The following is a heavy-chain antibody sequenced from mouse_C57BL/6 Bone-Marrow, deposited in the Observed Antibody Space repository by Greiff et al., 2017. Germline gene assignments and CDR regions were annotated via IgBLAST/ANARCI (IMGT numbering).Heavy chain of an antibody. D-gene: IGHD1-1*01. CDR3: TTSIVATDYSMDY. CDR2: IDPENGDT. V-gene: IGHV14-4*01. Sequence: VQLQQSGAELVRPGASVKLSCTASGFNFKDDYMHWVKQRPEQGLEWIGWIDPENGDTKYASKFQGKATITADTSSNTAYLQLSSLTSEDTAVYYCTTSIVATDYSMDYWGQGTSVTVSS. CDR1: GFNFKDDY. J-gene: IGHJ4*01.